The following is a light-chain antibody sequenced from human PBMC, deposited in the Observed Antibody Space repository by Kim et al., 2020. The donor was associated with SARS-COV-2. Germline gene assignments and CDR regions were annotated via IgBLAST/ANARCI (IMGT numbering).Light chain of an antibody. CDR2: GKN. Sequence: SSELTQDPAVSVALGQTVRITCQGDSLRSYYASWYQQKPGQAPVLVIYGKNNRPSGIPDRFSGSSTGNTVSLTITGAQAEDDADYYCNSRDSSGNHLVFGGGTLLTVL. J-gene: IGLJ2*01. CDR3: NSRDSSGNHLV. V-gene: IGLV3-19*01. CDR1: SLRSYY.